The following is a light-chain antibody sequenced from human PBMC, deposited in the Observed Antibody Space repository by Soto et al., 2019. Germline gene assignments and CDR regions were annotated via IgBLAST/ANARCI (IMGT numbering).Light chain of an antibody. CDR3: QQLNSYVFA. CDR1: QDVSRY. Sequence: DIQLTQSPSFLSASVGDRVTITCRASQDVSRYLAWYQQKPGKAPNLLIYAASTLRSGVPSRFSGSGSETEFTLTISSLQPEDFXTYYCQQLNSYVFAFGPGTKVDIK. CDR2: AAS. V-gene: IGKV1-9*01. J-gene: IGKJ3*01.